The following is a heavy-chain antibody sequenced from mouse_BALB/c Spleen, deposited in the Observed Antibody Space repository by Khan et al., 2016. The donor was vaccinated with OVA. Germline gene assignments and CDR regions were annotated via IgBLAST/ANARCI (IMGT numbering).Heavy chain of an antibody. Sequence: EVQLQESGPGLVKPSQSLSLTCTVTGYSITSGYGWNWIRQFPGNKLEWMGYISYRSRPNYNPSLTSRISITRDTSNNQFFLQLKSVTTEDTATYYCARTARIKYWGQGTTLTVSS. CDR1: GYSITSGYG. CDR3: ARTARIKY. CDR2: ISYRSRP. V-gene: IGHV3-2*02. J-gene: IGHJ2*01. D-gene: IGHD1-2*01.